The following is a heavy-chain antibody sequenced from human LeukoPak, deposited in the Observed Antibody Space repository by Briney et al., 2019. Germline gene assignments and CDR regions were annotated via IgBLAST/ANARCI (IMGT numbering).Heavy chain of an antibody. Sequence: ASVKVSCMASAYTFTDYYVHWVRQAPGEGLEWMGRINPSSGDTNYAQNFQGRVTMTRDTSISTAYMELSRLRSDDTAVYYCATTSGYFYYWGQGTLVTVSS. J-gene: IGHJ4*02. V-gene: IGHV1-2*06. CDR3: ATTSGYFYY. CDR1: AYTFTDYY. D-gene: IGHD1-26*01. CDR2: INPSSGDT.